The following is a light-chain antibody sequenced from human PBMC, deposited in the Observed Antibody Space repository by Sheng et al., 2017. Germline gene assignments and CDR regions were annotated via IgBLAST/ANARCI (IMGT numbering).Light chain of an antibody. J-gene: IGLJ2*01. CDR1: SSDIGSYDF. CDR2: EVI. V-gene: IGLV2-23*02. CDR3: WSYAGSSTFVV. Sequence: QSALTQPASVSGSPGQSITISCTGSSSDIGSYDFVSWYQKHPGKAPKLMIYEVIKRPSGVSNRFSGSKSGNTASLTISGLQAEDEADYYCWSYAGSSTFVVFGGGTKLTVL.